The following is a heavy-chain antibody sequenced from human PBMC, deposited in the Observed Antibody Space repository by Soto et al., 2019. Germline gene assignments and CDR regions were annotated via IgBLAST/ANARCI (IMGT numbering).Heavy chain of an antibody. CDR1: GFTFSSYG. CDR3: AGQGSGSPVGGNDAFGI. V-gene: IGHV3-33*01. CDR2: IWYDGSNK. Sequence: QVQLVESGGGVVQPGRSLRLSCAASGFTFSSYGMHWVRQAPGKGLEWVAVIWYDGSNKYYADSVKGRFTISRDNSKNRLYLQMNGPSAGDTVVYYCAGQGSGSPVGGNDAFGIWGQGTMVTVSS. D-gene: IGHD3-10*01. J-gene: IGHJ3*02.